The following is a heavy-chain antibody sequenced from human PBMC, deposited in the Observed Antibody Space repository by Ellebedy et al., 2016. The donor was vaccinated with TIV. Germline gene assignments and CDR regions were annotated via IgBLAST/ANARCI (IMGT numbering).Heavy chain of an antibody. Sequence: AASVKVSCKASGYTFTSYGISWVRQAPGQGLEWMGWISPYNGNRTYTQKFQGRVTLTTDASTSTAHMELRGLRSDDTAVYYCAIPTDYYYGLDVWGQGTSVAVSS. CDR1: GYTFTSYG. D-gene: IGHD2-21*02. CDR2: ISPYNGNR. J-gene: IGHJ6*02. V-gene: IGHV1-18*04. CDR3: AIPTDYYYGLDV.